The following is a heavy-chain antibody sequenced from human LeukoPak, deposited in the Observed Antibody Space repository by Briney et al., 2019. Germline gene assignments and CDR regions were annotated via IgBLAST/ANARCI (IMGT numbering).Heavy chain of an antibody. J-gene: IGHJ6*03. CDR2: ISGDGGST. D-gene: IGHD1-14*01. V-gene: IGHV3-43*02. CDR3: AKDISPGRGWYYMDV. Sequence: GGSLRLSCAASGFTFDDYAMHWVRQAPGKGLEWVSLISGDGGSTYYADSVKGRFTISRDNSKNSLYLQMNSLRNEDTALYYCAKDISPGRGWYYMDVWGKGTTVTVSS. CDR1: GFTFDDYA.